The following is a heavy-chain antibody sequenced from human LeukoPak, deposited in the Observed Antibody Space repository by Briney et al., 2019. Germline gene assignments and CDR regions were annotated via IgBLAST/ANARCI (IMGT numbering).Heavy chain of an antibody. CDR1: GYTFSTYD. J-gene: IGHJ4*02. V-gene: IGHV1-8*01. CDR3: ARGGSGDPIDY. D-gene: IGHD7-27*01. Sequence: ASVKVSCKASGYTFSTYDINWVRQATGQGLEWMGWMNPYSGNTAYAQNFQGRVTMTRNTAISTAYMELSSLRSEDTAVYYWARGGSGDPIDYWGQGTLVTVSS. CDR2: MNPYSGNT.